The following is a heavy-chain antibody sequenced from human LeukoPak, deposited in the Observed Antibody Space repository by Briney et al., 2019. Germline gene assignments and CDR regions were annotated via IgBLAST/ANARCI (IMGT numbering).Heavy chain of an antibody. V-gene: IGHV3-7*01. CDR1: GFTFGGYS. J-gene: IGHJ4*02. D-gene: IGHD6-13*01. Sequence: GGSLRLSCAASGFTFGGYSMTWVRQAPGKGLGWVANINLDGSDTFYVGFVKGRFTISRDNADNSLYLQMNSLRAEDTAVYYCGRVIAGAIDYWGQGTLVTVSS. CDR2: INLDGSDT. CDR3: GRVIAGAIDY.